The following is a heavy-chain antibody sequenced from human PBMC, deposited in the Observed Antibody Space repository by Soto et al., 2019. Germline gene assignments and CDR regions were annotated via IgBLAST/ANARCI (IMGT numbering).Heavy chain of an antibody. J-gene: IGHJ4*02. CDR2: INSDGSST. D-gene: IGHD2-2*01. CDR3: AHLGYCSSTSCYSDFDY. CDR1: GFTFSSYW. Sequence: GGSLRLSCAASGFTFSSYWMHWVRQAPGKGLVWVSRINSDGSSTSYADSVKGRFTISRDNAKNTLYLQMNSLRAEDTAVYYCAHLGYCSSTSCYSDFDYWGQGTLVTVSS. V-gene: IGHV3-74*01.